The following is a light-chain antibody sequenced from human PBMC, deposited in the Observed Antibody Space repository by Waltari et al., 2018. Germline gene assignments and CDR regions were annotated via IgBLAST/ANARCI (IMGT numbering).Light chain of an antibody. CDR2: EVS. CDR3: SAYTTSSAPGV. V-gene: IGLV2-14*01. Sequence: QSALTQPASVSGSPGQSITISCSGTDSDVGAYDFVSWCQQHPGKAPHLIISEVSNRPSGISNRFSGSESGNAASMTISGLQAEDEAYYYCSAYTTSSAPGVFGTGTRVTVL. J-gene: IGLJ1*01. CDR1: DSDVGAYDF.